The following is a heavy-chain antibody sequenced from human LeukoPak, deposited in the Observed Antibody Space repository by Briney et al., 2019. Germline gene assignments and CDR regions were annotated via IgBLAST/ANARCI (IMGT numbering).Heavy chain of an antibody. CDR1: GGSVRSSRPY. V-gene: IGHV4-39*02. Sequence: PSETLSLTCTVSGGSVRSSRPYWGWIRQSPGKGLEWIGSVYYVGNAYYRPSLLSRATITIDTSKTHISLRLTSVTATDTGIYYCATHDEGSYFETWGRGALVTVSS. D-gene: IGHD3-10*01. J-gene: IGHJ5*02. CDR3: ATHDEGSYFET. CDR2: VYYVGNA.